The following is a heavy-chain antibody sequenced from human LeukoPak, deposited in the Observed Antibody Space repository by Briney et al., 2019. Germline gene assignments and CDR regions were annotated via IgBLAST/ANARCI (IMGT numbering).Heavy chain of an antibody. CDR1: EFTFSSHA. D-gene: IGHD2-21*02. V-gene: IGHV3-23*01. CDR2: ISGSGGST. CDR3: AKTVVTAGYGMDV. J-gene: IGHJ6*02. Sequence: GGSLRLSCVASEFTFSSHAMSWVRQAPGKGLEWVSAISGSGGSTYYADSVKGRFTISRDNSKNTLYLQMNSLRAEDTAVYYCAKTVVTAGYGMDVWGQGTTVTVSS.